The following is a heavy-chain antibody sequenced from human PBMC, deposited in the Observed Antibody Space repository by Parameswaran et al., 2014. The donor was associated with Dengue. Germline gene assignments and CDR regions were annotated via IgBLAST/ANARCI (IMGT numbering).Heavy chain of an antibody. V-gene: IGHV4-59*01. CDR2: IYYSGST. D-gene: IGHD1-7*01. CDR3: ASGLELLRPYFQH. Sequence: WIRQPPGKGLEWIGYIYYSGSTNYNPSLKSRVTISVDTSKNQFSLKLSSVTAADTAVYYCASGLELLRPYFQHWGQGTLVTVSS. J-gene: IGHJ1*01.